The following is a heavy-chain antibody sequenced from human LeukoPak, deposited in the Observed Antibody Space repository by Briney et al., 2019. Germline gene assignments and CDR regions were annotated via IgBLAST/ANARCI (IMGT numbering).Heavy chain of an antibody. Sequence: PGGSLRLSCAASGFTFSSYAMSWVRQAPGKGLEWVSAISGSGGSTYYADSVKGRFTISRDNSKNTLYLQMNSLRAEDTAVYYCARGGAYCSGGSCYSGRTWFDPWGQGTLVTVSS. J-gene: IGHJ5*02. V-gene: IGHV3-23*01. CDR3: ARGGAYCSGGSCYSGRTWFDP. CDR2: ISGSGGST. CDR1: GFTFSSYA. D-gene: IGHD2-15*01.